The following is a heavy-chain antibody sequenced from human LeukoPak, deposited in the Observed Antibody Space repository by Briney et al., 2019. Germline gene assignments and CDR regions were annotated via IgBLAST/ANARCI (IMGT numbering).Heavy chain of an antibody. J-gene: IGHJ5*02. CDR3: ATQATSGWHFS. Sequence: ASVKVSRKASGYTFTGYYMHWVRQAPGQGPEWMGWINPNSGGTNYAQKFQGRVPMTRDTSLSTVYMELSRLRSDDTAVYYCATQATSGWHFSWGQGTLVTVSS. CDR1: GYTFTGYY. V-gene: IGHV1-2*02. D-gene: IGHD6-19*01. CDR2: INPNSGGT.